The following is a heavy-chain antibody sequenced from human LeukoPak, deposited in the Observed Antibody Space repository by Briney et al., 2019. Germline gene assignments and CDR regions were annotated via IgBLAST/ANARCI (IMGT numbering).Heavy chain of an antibody. D-gene: IGHD7-27*01. Sequence: SETLSLTCTVSGGSISSYYWSWIRQPPGKGLEWMGYIYYGGSTNYNPSLKSRVTISVDTSKNQFSLKLSSVTAADTAVYYCAGRRELGPLPHNKGKTYYFDYWGQGTLVTVSS. CDR3: AGRRELGPLPHNKGKTYYFDY. CDR1: GGSISSYY. J-gene: IGHJ4*02. V-gene: IGHV4-59*01. CDR2: IYYGGST.